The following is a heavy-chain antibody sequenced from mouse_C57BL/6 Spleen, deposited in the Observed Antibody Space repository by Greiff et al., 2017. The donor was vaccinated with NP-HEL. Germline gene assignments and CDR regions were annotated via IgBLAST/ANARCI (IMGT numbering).Heavy chain of an antibody. CDR2: IDPSDSET. Sequence: QVQLQQPGAELVRPGSSVKLSVKASGYTFTSYWMHWVKQRPIQGLEWIGNIDPSDSETHYNQKFKDKATLTVDKSSSTAYMQLSSLTSEDSAVYYCARYGHLDYGNYGFAYWGQGTLVTVSA. D-gene: IGHD2-1*01. J-gene: IGHJ3*01. CDR1: GYTFTSYW. CDR3: ARYGHLDYGNYGFAY. V-gene: IGHV1-52*01.